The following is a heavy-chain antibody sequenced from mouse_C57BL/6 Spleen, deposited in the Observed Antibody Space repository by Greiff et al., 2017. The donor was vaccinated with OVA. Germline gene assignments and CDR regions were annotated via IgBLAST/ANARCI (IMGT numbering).Heavy chain of an antibody. Sequence: EVKVIESGGGLVKPGGSLKLSCAASGFTFSSYAMSWVRQTPEKRLEWVATISDGGSYTYYPDNVKGRFTISRDNAKNNLYLQMSHLKSEDTAMYYCARDRAARSLFDYWGQGTTLTVSS. CDR2: ISDGGSYT. V-gene: IGHV5-4*01. D-gene: IGHD6-1*01. J-gene: IGHJ2*01. CDR1: GFTFSSYA. CDR3: ARDRAARSLFDY.